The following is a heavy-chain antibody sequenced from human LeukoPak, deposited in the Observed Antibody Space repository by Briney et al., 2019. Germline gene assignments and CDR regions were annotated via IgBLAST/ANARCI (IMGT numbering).Heavy chain of an antibody. J-gene: IGHJ5*02. Sequence: GASVKVSCKTSGYTFTKYLIHWVRQAPGQGLEWVGTINPNGDATNYAPRLQGRLTLTQDTSTSTVYMELRGLTPDDTAVYYCARPLLCAFDNCGYWLDPWGSGTLVTVSS. CDR1: GYTFTKYL. CDR2: INPNGDAT. CDR3: ARPLLCAFDNCGYWLDP. V-gene: IGHV1-46*01. D-gene: IGHD1-20*01.